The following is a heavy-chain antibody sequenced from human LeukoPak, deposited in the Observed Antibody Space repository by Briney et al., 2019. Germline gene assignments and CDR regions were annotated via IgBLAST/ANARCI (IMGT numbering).Heavy chain of an antibody. Sequence: AEALSLTCSVSGGSISIYYWSWIRQPPGKGLEWIGYVYNSGSTDYNPSLKSRVTISVDTSKNQFSLKVNSVTASDTAVYYCVRDRELYYWGQGILVTVSS. CDR2: VYNSGST. J-gene: IGHJ4*02. CDR1: GGSISIYY. D-gene: IGHD1-26*01. CDR3: VRDRELYY. V-gene: IGHV4-59*01.